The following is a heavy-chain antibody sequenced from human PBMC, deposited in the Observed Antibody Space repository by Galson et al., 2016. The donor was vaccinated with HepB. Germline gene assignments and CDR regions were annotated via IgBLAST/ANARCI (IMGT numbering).Heavy chain of an antibody. Sequence: ETLSLTCTVSAISSGDYHWAFIRQPPGKGLEWIGSFSNSGDTFYNPSLKSRVTMSRDTSKNQFSVSLSSVTAADTAFYFFPRVSFRTLGYWGQGPLVTVSS. CDR1: AISSGDYH. CDR2: FSNSGDT. CDR3: PRVSFRTLGY. V-gene: IGHV4-39*07. J-gene: IGHJ4*02.